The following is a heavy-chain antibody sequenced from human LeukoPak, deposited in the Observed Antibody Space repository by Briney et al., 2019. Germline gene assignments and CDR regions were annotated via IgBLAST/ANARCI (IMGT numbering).Heavy chain of an antibody. Sequence: GGSLRLSCAASGFTFSSYSMNWVRQAPGKGLEWVSSISSSNSYIYYADSVKGRFTISRDNAKNSLYLQMNSLRAEDTAVYYCARDRLRGYYDYWGQGTLVTVSS. CDR2: ISSSNSYI. J-gene: IGHJ4*02. V-gene: IGHV3-21*01. D-gene: IGHD3-16*01. CDR3: ARDRLRGYYDY. CDR1: GFTFSSYS.